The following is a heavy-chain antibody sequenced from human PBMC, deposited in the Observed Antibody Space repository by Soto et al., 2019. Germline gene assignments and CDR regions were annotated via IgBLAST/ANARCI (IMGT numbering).Heavy chain of an antibody. D-gene: IGHD1-26*01. CDR1: GFTFSIYA. Sequence: PGGSLRLSCAASGFTFSIYAMSWVRQAPGKGLEWVSVIRGSGGSTYYADSVKGRFTISRGNSKNTLYLQMNTLRVEDTAIYYCAKTPRGAVGATGFDAFDIWGQGTMVTVSS. CDR2: IRGSGGST. CDR3: AKTPRGAVGATGFDAFDI. J-gene: IGHJ3*02. V-gene: IGHV3-23*01.